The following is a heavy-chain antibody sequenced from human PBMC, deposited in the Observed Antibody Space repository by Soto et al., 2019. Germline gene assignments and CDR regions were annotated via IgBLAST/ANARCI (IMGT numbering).Heavy chain of an antibody. D-gene: IGHD3-3*02. CDR1: RYAFTGYY. CDR2: INPNRGDT. CDR3: ARDAHF. Sequence: ASVKVSCPASRYAFTGYYLHCVRQAPGQELAWMGWINPNRGDTSYAQKFQSRVAMPRNMSTSTVYLELSSLKSDDTAVFYCARDAHFWGQGSLVTVS. J-gene: IGHJ4*02. V-gene: IGHV1-2*02.